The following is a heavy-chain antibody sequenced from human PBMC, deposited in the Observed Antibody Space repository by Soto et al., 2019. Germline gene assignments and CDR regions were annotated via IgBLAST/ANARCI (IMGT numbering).Heavy chain of an antibody. V-gene: IGHV1-2*02. CDR3: ARGGWWGYSSSTRTKNCFDP. Sequence: QVQLVQSGAEVKKPGASVKVSCKASGYTFTGYYMHWVRQAPGQGLEWMGWINHKIGGTHYAQKFQGRVTMTRHTSISTAYMELRRLRTDDTAVYYCARGGWWGYSSSTRTKNCFDPWGQGTLVTVSS. J-gene: IGHJ5*02. CDR1: GYTFTGYY. CDR2: INHKIGGT. D-gene: IGHD6-6*01.